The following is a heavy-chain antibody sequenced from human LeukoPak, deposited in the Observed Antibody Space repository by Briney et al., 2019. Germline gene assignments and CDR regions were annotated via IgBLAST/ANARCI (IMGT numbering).Heavy chain of an antibody. J-gene: IGHJ5*02. CDR3: AGYYDFWSGYYIGGNWFDP. V-gene: IGHV4-30-4*07. D-gene: IGHD3-3*01. CDR2: IYTSGST. CDR1: GDSINSGPYS. Sequence: PSEALSLTCAVSGDSINSGPYSWSWIRQPPGKGLEWIGYIYTSGSTNYNPSLKSRVTISVDTSKNQFSLKLSSVTAADTAVYYCAGYYDFWSGYYIGGNWFDPWGQGTLVTVSS.